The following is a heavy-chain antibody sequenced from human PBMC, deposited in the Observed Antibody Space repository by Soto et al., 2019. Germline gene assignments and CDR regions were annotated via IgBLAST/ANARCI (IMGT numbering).Heavy chain of an antibody. J-gene: IGHJ4*02. Sequence: QVQLVESGGGVVQPGRSRRLSCAASGFTFSSYGMHWVRQAPGKGLEWVAVISYDGSNKYYADSVKGRFTISRDNSKNTLYLQMNSLRAEDTAVYYCAKDLGYSGYDLLGVFDYWGQGTLVTVSS. CDR1: GFTFSSYG. V-gene: IGHV3-30*18. CDR3: AKDLGYSGYDLLGVFDY. D-gene: IGHD5-12*01. CDR2: ISYDGSNK.